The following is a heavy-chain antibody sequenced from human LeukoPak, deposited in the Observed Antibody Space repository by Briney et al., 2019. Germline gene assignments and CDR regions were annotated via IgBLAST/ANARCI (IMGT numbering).Heavy chain of an antibody. J-gene: IGHJ3*02. V-gene: IGHV4-34*01. CDR1: GGSFSGYY. CDR2: INHSGST. CDR3: ARDRTRIIVGATHGAFDI. Sequence: SETLSLTCAVYGGSFSGYYWSWIRQPPGKGLEWIGEINHSGSTDYNPSLKSRVTISVDTSKNQFSLKLSSVTAADTAVYYCARDRTRIIVGATHGAFDIWGQGTMVTVSS. D-gene: IGHD1-26*01.